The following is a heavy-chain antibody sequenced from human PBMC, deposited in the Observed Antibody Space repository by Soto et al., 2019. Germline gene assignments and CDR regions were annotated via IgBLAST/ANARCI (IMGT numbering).Heavy chain of an antibody. Sequence: ASVKVSCKASGYTFTSYYMHWVRQAPGQGLEWMGIINPSGGSTSYAQKFQGRVTMTRDTSTSTVYMELSSLRSEDTAVYYCARSLCSDGSYYQPFDYWSQGTLVTVSS. D-gene: IGHD2-15*01. V-gene: IGHV1-46*03. CDR2: INPSGGST. CDR1: GYTFTSYY. CDR3: ARSLCSDGSYYQPFDY. J-gene: IGHJ4*02.